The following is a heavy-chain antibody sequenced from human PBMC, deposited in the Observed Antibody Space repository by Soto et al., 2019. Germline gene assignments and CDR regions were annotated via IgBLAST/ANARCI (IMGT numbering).Heavy chain of an antibody. CDR3: AADPYCGGDCYFDY. Sequence: SVKVSCKASGLTFFTSAIQWVRQARGQRLEWMGWIVVGSGNTNYAQKFQERVTITRDMSTNTAYMELTSLRSEDTAVYYCAADPYCGGDCYFDYWGQGTMVTVSS. D-gene: IGHD2-21*02. J-gene: IGHJ4*02. CDR2: IVVGSGNT. CDR1: GLTFFTSA. V-gene: IGHV1-58*02.